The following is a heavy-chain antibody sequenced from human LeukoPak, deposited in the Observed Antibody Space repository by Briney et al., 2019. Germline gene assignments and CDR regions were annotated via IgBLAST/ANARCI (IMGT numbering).Heavy chain of an antibody. D-gene: IGHD2-15*01. Sequence: GGSLRLSCAASGFTFDDYGMSWVRQAPGKGLEWVSGINWNGGSTGYADSVKGRFTISRDNAKNSLYPQMNSLRAEDTALYYCARGDCSGGSCYFDYWGQGTLVTVSS. J-gene: IGHJ4*02. V-gene: IGHV3-20*04. CDR2: INWNGGST. CDR3: ARGDCSGGSCYFDY. CDR1: GFTFDDYG.